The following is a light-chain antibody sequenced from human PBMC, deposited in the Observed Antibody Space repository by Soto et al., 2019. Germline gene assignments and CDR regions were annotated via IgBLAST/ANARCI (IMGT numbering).Light chain of an antibody. CDR3: QSYDSSLSTYV. Sequence: QSVLTQPPSVSGAPGHRVTISCTRSSSNIGAGYDVHWYQQLPGTAPKLLIYGNSNRPSGVPDRFSGSKSGTSASLAITGLQAEDEADYYCQSYDSSLSTYVFGTGTKLTVL. CDR1: SSNIGAGYD. V-gene: IGLV1-40*01. J-gene: IGLJ1*01. CDR2: GNS.